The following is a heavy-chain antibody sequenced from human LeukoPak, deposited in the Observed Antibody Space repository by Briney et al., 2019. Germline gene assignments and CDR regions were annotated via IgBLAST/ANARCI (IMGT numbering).Heavy chain of an antibody. CDR1: GFTFSSYA. V-gene: IGHV3-23*01. CDR2: ISGSGGRT. J-gene: IGHJ4*02. Sequence: PGGSLRLSCAASGFTFSSYAMSWVRQVPGKGLEWGSAISGSGGRTFYADSRKGLFTICRDTSNNTLCRQMNSLRAKGTAIYYCTKTTSQYDFWSGYYPLPDYWGQGTLVTVSS. CDR3: TKTTSQYDFWSGYYPLPDY. D-gene: IGHD3-3*01.